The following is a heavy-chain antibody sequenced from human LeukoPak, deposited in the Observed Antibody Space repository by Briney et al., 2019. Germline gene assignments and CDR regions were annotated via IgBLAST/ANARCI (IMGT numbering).Heavy chain of an antibody. Sequence: GGSLGLSCAASGFTFSSYSMDWVRQAPGKGLEWVSSISSDSTYIYYADSVKGRFTISRDNAKHSLYLQMNSLRAEDTAVYYCARDYGFCPRDWGQGTLVTVSS. CDR2: ISSDSTYI. CDR3: ARDYGFCPRD. CDR1: GFTFSSYS. J-gene: IGHJ4*02. D-gene: IGHD3-3*01. V-gene: IGHV3-21*01.